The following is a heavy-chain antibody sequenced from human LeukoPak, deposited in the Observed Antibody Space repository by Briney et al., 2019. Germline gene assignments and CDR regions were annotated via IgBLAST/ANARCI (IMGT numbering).Heavy chain of an antibody. J-gene: IGHJ6*03. Sequence: SETLSLTCTVSGGSISTSSYYWGWIRQPPGKGLEWIGSIYYSGSTYYNPSLKSRVTISVDTSKNQFSLKLSSVTAADTAVYYCARHATLTTPNYYYYYMDVWGKGTTVTISS. CDR2: IYYSGST. CDR1: GGSISTSSYY. V-gene: IGHV4-39*01. CDR3: ARHATLTTPNYYYYYMDV. D-gene: IGHD2-15*01.